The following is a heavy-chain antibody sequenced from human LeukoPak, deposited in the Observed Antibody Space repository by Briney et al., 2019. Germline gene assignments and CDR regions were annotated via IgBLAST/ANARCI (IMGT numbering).Heavy chain of an antibody. D-gene: IGHD3-22*01. V-gene: IGHV1-24*01. CDR2: FDPEDGET. J-gene: IGHJ4*02. CDR3: ATGPNYYDSSGYYRYFDY. CDR1: GYTLTELS. Sequence: EASVKVSCKVSGYTLTELSMHWVRQAPGKGLEWMGGFDPEDGETIYAQKFQGRVTMTEDTSTDTAYMELSSLRSEDTAVYYCATGPNYYDSSGYYRYFDYWGQGTLVTVSS.